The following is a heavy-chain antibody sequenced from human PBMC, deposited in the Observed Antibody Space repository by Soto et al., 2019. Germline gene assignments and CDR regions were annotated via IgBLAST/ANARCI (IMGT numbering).Heavy chain of an antibody. D-gene: IGHD2-21*02. CDR3: AKHCGGDCSNGFDI. CDR2: MTPSDGST. Sequence: ASVKVSCKASGYTFNNYYMHWVRQAPGQGLERMGVMTPSDGSTNYAQSFKGRVTMTRGTSTRTVNEKMSSLRSEDTPVYYCAKHCGGDCSNGFDIWGQGTKVTVSS. V-gene: IGHV1-46*02. J-gene: IGHJ3*02. CDR1: GYTFNNYY.